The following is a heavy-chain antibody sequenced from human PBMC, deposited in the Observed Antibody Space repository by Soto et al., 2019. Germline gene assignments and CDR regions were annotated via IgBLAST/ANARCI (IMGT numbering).Heavy chain of an antibody. CDR2: IVVGNDNT. Sequence: SVKVTRKASAFTASDSAVQRVRQARGQPLEWIGYIVVGNDNTNFAQRFQERVTLTTDKSRGTAHMELRSLRSEDTAVYYCAATSRYGFWSGYFTDVAFDIWGQGTKVTVSS. CDR1: AFTASDSA. J-gene: IGHJ3*02. CDR3: AATSRYGFWSGYFTDVAFDI. V-gene: IGHV1-58*01. D-gene: IGHD3-3*01.